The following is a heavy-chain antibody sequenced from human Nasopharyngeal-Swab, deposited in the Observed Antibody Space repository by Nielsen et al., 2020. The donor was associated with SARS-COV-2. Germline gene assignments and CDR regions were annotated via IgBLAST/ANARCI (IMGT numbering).Heavy chain of an antibody. Sequence: ASVKVSCKASGYTFTGYYMHWVRQAPGQGLEWMGRINPNSGGTNYAQKFQGRVTMTRDTSISTAYMELSRLRSDDTAVYYWARGPDSSGYNYYYYYMDVWGKGTTVTVSS. CDR1: GYTFTGYY. CDR2: INPNSGGT. V-gene: IGHV1-2*06. D-gene: IGHD3-22*01. CDR3: ARGPDSSGYNYYYYYMDV. J-gene: IGHJ6*03.